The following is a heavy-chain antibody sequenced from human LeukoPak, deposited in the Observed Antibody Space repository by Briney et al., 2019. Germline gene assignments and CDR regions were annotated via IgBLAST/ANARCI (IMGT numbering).Heavy chain of an antibody. Sequence: GRSLRLSCAASGFTFDVYAMHWVRQAPGKGLEWVSGISWNSGSIGYADSVKGRFTISRDNAKNSLYLQMNSLRAEDTALYYCAKSVRAGRDGMDVWGQGTTVTVSS. V-gene: IGHV3-9*01. CDR3: AKSVRAGRDGMDV. CDR1: GFTFDVYA. J-gene: IGHJ6*02. CDR2: ISWNSGSI. D-gene: IGHD2-8*02.